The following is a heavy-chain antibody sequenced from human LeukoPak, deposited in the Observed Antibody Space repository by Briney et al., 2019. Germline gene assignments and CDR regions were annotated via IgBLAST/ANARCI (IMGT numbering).Heavy chain of an antibody. D-gene: IGHD4-23*01. Sequence: GRSLRLSCAASGFTFSNCAIHWVRQAPGKGLEWVAVISYDGSNKYYADSVKGRFTISRDNSKNTLYLQMNSLRAEDTAVYYCARDFSLNYGGNGAPHHLLDYWGQGTLVTVSS. CDR3: ARDFSLNYGGNGAPHHLLDY. V-gene: IGHV3-30-3*01. CDR1: GFTFSNCA. CDR2: ISYDGSNK. J-gene: IGHJ4*02.